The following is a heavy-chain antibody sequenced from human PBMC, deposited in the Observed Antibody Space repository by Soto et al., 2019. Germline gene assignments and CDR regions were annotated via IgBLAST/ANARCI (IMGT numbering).Heavy chain of an antibody. D-gene: IGHD2-2*01. CDR2: IYPGDSDT. CDR3: ATQPRYCSSTSCRNQHNWFDP. CDR1: GYSFTSYW. J-gene: IGHJ5*02. V-gene: IGHV5-51*03. Sequence: EVQLVQSGAEVKKPGESLKISCKGSGYSFTSYWIGWVRQMPGKGLEWMGIIYPGDSDTRYSPSFQGQVTISADKSISTAYLQWSSLKASDTAMYYCATQPRYCSSTSCRNQHNWFDPWGQGTLVTVSS.